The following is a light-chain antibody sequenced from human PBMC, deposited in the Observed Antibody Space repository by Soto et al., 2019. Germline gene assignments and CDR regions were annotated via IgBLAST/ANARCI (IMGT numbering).Light chain of an antibody. CDR1: SGSVSTSDY. J-gene: IGLJ2*01. V-gene: IGLV8-61*01. CDR2: NTN. Sequence: QAVVTQEPSLSVSPGRTVTLTCGLSSGSVSTSDYPSWYQQTPGQAPRTLIYNTNTRSSGVPDRFSGSILGNKAALTITGAQAYDESDYYCVLYVGSGIVVFGGGTKLTVL. CDR3: VLYVGSGIVV.